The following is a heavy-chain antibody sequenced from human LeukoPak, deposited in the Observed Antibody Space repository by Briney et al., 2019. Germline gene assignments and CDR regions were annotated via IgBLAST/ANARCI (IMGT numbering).Heavy chain of an antibody. D-gene: IGHD3-3*01. CDR1: GYTFTSYD. J-gene: IGHJ5*02. CDR2: MNPNSGNT. Sequence: GASVKVSCKASGYTFTSYDINWVRQATGQGLEWMGWMNPNSGNTGYAQEFQGRVTMTRNTSISTAYMELSSLRSEDTAVYYCARGQLSPYDFGFDPWGQGTLVTVSS. V-gene: IGHV1-8*01. CDR3: ARGQLSPYDFGFDP.